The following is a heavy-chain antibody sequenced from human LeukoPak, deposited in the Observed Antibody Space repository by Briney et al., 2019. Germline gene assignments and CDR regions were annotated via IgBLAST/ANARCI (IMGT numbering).Heavy chain of an antibody. CDR2: IYYSGST. D-gene: IGHD5-18*01. CDR1: GGSISSSSYY. CDR3: ARGRGIQLWLRWFDP. Sequence: SETLSLTCTVSGGSISSSSYYWGWIRQPPGKGLEWIGTIYYSGSTYYNPSLKSRVTISVDTSKNQFSLKLSSVTAADTAVYYCARGRGIQLWLRWFDPWGQGTLVTVSS. J-gene: IGHJ5*02. V-gene: IGHV4-39*07.